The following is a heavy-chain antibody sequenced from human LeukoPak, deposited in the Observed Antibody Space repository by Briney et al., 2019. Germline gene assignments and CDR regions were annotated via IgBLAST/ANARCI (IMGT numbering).Heavy chain of an antibody. J-gene: IGHJ3*02. CDR2: IYTSGST. V-gene: IGHV4-4*07. D-gene: IGHD3-22*01. CDR1: GGSISSYY. Sequence: SETLSLTCTVSGGSISSYYWSWIRQPAGKGLEWIGRIYTSGSTNYNPSLKSRVTMSVDTSKNQFSLKLSSVTAADTAVYYCVKETYYYDSSDAFDIWGQGTMVTVSS. CDR3: VKETYYYDSSDAFDI.